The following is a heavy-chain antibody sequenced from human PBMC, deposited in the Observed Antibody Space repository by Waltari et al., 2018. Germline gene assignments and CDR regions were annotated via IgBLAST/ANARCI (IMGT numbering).Heavy chain of an antibody. D-gene: IGHD6-13*01. CDR1: GFTFSTSG. V-gene: IGHV3-30*02. CDR2: IRSDGRNI. J-gene: IGHJ4*02. CDR3: ATYSASRGFNY. Sequence: QVQLVESGGGVVQPGESLRLSCAAPGFTFSTSGLHWVRQAPGKGLEWVAYIRSDGRNINDADSVKGRFTISRDNSKNTLYLQMNSLRAEDTAVYYCATYSASRGFNYWGQGTLVTVSS.